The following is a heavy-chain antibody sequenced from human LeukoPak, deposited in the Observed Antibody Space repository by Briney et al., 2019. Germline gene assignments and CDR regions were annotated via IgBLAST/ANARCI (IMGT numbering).Heavy chain of an antibody. V-gene: IGHV1-2*02. CDR1: GYTLTDYW. Sequence: ASVKVSCRASGYTLTDYWMHWVRQAPGQGLEWMGWINPKRGDTDYAQKFQGRVSMTRDTSISTAYMELNRLTSDDTAVYYCARDYYGMDVWGQGTTVTVSS. CDR3: ARDYYGMDV. CDR2: INPKRGDT. J-gene: IGHJ6*02.